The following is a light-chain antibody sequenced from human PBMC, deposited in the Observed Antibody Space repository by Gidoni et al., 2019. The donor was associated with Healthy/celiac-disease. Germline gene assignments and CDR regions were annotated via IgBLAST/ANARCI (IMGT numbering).Light chain of an antibody. CDR2: SNN. J-gene: IGLJ3*02. CDR1: SSNIGSNT. Sequence: QSVLPQPPSASGTPGQGVTISCSGSSSNIGSNTVNWYQQLPGTAPKPLIYSNNQRPSGVPDRFSGSKSGTSASLAISGLQSEDEADYYCAAWDDSLNGPVFGGGTKLTVL. V-gene: IGLV1-44*01. CDR3: AAWDDSLNGPV.